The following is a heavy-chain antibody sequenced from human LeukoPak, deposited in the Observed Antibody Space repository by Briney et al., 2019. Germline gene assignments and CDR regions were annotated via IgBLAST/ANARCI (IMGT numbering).Heavy chain of an antibody. D-gene: IGHD2-2*01. CDR2: ICYSGST. V-gene: IGHV4-59*01. CDR3: ARINRPNGCTGASCATFDY. Sequence: SETLSLTCTVSGGSIRNFCWSWIRQPPGKGLECIGYICYSGSTNYNPSLKSRVTVSVDTAKNQFSLRLSSVTAADTAVYYCARINRPNGCTGASCATFDYWGQGALVTVSS. J-gene: IGHJ4*02. CDR1: GGSIRNFC.